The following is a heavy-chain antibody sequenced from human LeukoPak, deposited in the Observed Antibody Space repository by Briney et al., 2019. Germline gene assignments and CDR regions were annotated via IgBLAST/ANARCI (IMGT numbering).Heavy chain of an antibody. V-gene: IGHV3-21*01. CDR1: GFTFSSYE. Sequence: GGSLRLSCAASGFTFSSYEMNWVRQAPGKGLEWVSSISSSSSYIYYADSVKGRFTISRDNAKNSLYLQMNSLRAEDTAVYYCASNLVGATENFDYWGQGTLVTVSS. J-gene: IGHJ4*02. D-gene: IGHD1-26*01. CDR3: ASNLVGATENFDY. CDR2: ISSSSSYI.